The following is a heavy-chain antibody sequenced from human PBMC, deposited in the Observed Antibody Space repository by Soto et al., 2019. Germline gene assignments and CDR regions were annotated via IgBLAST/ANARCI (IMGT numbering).Heavy chain of an antibody. J-gene: IGHJ4*02. V-gene: IGHV1-69*13. CDR3: ARSTVAGDYERIFDY. D-gene: IGHD4-17*01. CDR1: GGTFSSYA. CDR2: IIPIFGTA. Sequence: SVKVSCKASGGTFSSYAISWVRQAPGQGLEWMGGIIPIFGTANCAQKFQGRVTITADESTSTAYMELSSLRSEDTAVYYCARSTVAGDYERIFDYWGQGTLVTVSS.